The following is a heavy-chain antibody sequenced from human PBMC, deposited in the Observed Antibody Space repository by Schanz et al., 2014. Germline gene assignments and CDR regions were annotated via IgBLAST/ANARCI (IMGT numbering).Heavy chain of an antibody. CDR1: GGSISSGGYS. V-gene: IGHV4-30-4*07. J-gene: IGHJ6*02. Sequence: QVQLQESGPGLVKPSQTLSLTCAVSGGSISSGGYSWSWIRQPPGKGLEWIGYIFFRGSTYYNPSPKNRVTKSINTSNTQFSLRLTSVTAADTAVYYCYGMDVWGQGTTVTVSS. CDR3: YGMDV. CDR2: IFFRGST.